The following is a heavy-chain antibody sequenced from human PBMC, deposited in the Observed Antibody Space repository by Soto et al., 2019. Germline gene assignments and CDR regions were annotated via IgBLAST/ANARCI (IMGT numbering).Heavy chain of an antibody. CDR2: ISSNK. CDR3: AARGYSGYDLWAPGFDY. J-gene: IGHJ4*02. CDR1: GVTFISYA. Sequence: GGFLRLSCAASGVTFISYAMHWVRQAPGKGLEYVSAISSNKYYADSVKGRFTISRDNSKNTLYLQMNSLRAEDTAVYYCAARGYSGYDLWAPGFDYWGQGTLVTVSS. V-gene: IGHV3-64*04. D-gene: IGHD5-12*01.